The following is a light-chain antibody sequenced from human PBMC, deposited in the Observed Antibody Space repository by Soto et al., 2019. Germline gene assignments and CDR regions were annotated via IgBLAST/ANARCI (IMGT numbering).Light chain of an antibody. CDR2: NAF. J-gene: IGKJ4*01. V-gene: IGKV1-5*01. CDR1: QSINRC. Sequence: DIQMTQSPSTLSASVGDRVTITCRASQSINRCLAWYQHKPGKAPKLLIYNAFTSESGVPSRFSGSGSGTEFTLTISSLQPDDFATYYCQQYINYPLTFGGGTNVEI. CDR3: QQYINYPLT.